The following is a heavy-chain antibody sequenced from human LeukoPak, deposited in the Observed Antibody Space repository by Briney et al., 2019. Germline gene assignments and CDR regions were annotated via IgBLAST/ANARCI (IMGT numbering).Heavy chain of an antibody. CDR3: ARDEVLRFLEWFQPFDY. CDR1: GFTFGSYS. CDR2: IGHTGSIT. J-gene: IGHJ4*02. Sequence: GGSLRLSCAGSGFTFGSYSMNWVRHAPGKGLEWVSYIGHTGSITDYADSVKGRFTISRDNAKNSLYLQVNSLRAEDTAVYYCARDEVLRFLEWFQPFDYWGQGTLVTVSS. D-gene: IGHD3-3*01. V-gene: IGHV3-48*04.